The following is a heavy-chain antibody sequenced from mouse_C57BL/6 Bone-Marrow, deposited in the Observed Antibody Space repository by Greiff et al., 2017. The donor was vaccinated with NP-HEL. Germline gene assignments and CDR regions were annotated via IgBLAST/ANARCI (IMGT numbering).Heavy chain of an antibody. CDR2: IYPRSGNT. CDR1: GYTFTSYG. J-gene: IGHJ2*01. Sequence: QVQLQQSGAELARPGASVKLSCKASGYTFTSYGISWVKQRTGQGLEWIGEIYPRSGNTYYNEKFKGKATLTADKSSSTAYMELRSLTSEDSAVYFWAKPYGSPSWGQGTTLTVSS. D-gene: IGHD1-1*01. V-gene: IGHV1-81*01. CDR3: AKPYGSPS.